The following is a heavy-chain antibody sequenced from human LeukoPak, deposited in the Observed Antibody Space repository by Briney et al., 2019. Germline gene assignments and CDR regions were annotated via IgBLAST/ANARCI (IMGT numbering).Heavy chain of an antibody. CDR1: GGSFSGYY. Sequence: SETLSLTCAVYGGSFSGYYWSWIRQPPGKGLEWIGEINHSGSTNYNPSLKSRVTISVDTSKNQFSLKLSSVTAADTAVYYCARGPLPDYWGQGTLVTVSS. V-gene: IGHV4-34*01. J-gene: IGHJ4*02. CDR3: ARGPLPDY. CDR2: INHSGST.